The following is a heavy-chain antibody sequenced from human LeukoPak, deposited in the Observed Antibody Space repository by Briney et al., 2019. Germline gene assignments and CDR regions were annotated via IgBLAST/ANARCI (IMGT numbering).Heavy chain of an antibody. V-gene: IGHV1-8*01. CDR3: ARGRGGRSITIFGVVRGGYGMDV. CDR2: MNPNSGNT. Sequence: GASVKVSCKASGYTFTSYDINWVRQATGQGLEWMGWMNPNSGNTGYAQKFQGRVTMTRNTSISTAYIELSSLRSEDTAVYYCARGRGGRSITIFGVVRGGYGMDVWGQGTTVTVSS. CDR1: GYTFTSYD. J-gene: IGHJ6*02. D-gene: IGHD3-3*01.